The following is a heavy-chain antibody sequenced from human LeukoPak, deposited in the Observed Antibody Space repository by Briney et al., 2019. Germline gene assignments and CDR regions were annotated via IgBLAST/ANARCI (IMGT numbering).Heavy chain of an antibody. CDR3: ARNRSNFYGEIPFDI. J-gene: IGHJ3*02. CDR1: GGDISNYY. CDR2: MYGSGGT. Sequence: SETLSLTCTVSGGDISNYYWRWIPHSAGKRLEWIGQMYGSGGTNYNPSLKSRVTLSADKSKNQISLTLSSVTAAETGVYYCARNRSNFYGEIPFDIWGQGTMVTVSS. V-gene: IGHV4-4*07. D-gene: IGHD3-10*01.